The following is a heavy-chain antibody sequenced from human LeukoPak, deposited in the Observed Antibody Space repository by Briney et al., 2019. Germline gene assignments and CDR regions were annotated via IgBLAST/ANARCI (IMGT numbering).Heavy chain of an antibody. D-gene: IGHD3-10*01. J-gene: IGHJ2*01. CDR1: GGSLSSYY. CDR2: IYYSGST. Sequence: SETLSLTCTVSGGSLSSYYWSWIRQPPGKGLEWIGYIYYSGSTTYNPSLRSRVTISVDTSKDQFSLKLSSVTAADTAVYYCARVFYYGSGTFDLWGRGTLVTVSS. CDR3: ARVFYYGSGTFDL. V-gene: IGHV4-59*01.